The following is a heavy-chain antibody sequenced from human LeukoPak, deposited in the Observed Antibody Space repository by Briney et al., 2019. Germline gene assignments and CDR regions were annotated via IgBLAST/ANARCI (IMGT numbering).Heavy chain of an antibody. CDR2: RWYDGSNE. CDR1: EFTFSSYG. Sequence: PGGSLRLSCAASEFTFSSYGMHWVRQAPGKGLEWVAPRWYDGSNEYYADSVKGRFTISRDNSKSTMYLQMNSLRAEDTAVYYCAKDPRRNYYDSSGYLVYWGQGTLVTVSS. J-gene: IGHJ4*02. CDR3: AKDPRRNYYDSSGYLVY. V-gene: IGHV3-33*06. D-gene: IGHD3-22*01.